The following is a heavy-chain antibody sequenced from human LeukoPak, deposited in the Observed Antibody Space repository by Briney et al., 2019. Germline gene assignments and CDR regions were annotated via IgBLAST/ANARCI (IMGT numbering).Heavy chain of an antibody. D-gene: IGHD1-26*01. CDR2: IYHSGST. Sequence: SETLSLTCTVSGGSISSSSYYWGWIRQPPGKGLEWIGYIYHSGSTYYNPSLKSRVTISVDRSKNQFSLKLSSVTAADTAVYYCARVGEWELVFDYWGQGTLVTVSS. CDR1: GGSISSSSYY. CDR3: ARVGEWELVFDY. J-gene: IGHJ4*02. V-gene: IGHV4-30-2*01.